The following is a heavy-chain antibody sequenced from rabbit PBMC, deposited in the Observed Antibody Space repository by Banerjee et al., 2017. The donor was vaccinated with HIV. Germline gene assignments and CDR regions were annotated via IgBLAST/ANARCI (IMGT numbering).Heavy chain of an antibody. J-gene: IGHJ4*01. CDR1: GFDLSSYYY. D-gene: IGHD6-1*01. V-gene: IGHV1S40*01. CDR3: ARDIVASYAYARGYFNL. Sequence: EESGGDLVKPGASLTLTCTASGFDLSSYYYMCWVRQAPGKGLEWIACIYVGEGGNTYYASWVKGRFTISKTSSTTVTLQMTSLTAADTATYFCARDIVASYAYARGYFNLWGPGTLVTVS. CDR2: IYVGEGGNT.